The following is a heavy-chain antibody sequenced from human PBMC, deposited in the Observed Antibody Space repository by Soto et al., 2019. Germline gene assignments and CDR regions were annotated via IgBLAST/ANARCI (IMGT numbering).Heavy chain of an antibody. V-gene: IGHV3-21*06. CDR2: ISSTTNYI. CDR3: ARESEDLTSNFDY. CDR1: GFTFTSYI. Sequence: NPGGSLRLSCAASGFTFTSYIMNWGRQAPGKGLEWVSSISSTTNYIYYGDSMKGRFTISRDNAKNSLYLEMNSLRAEDTAVYYCARESEDLTSNFDYWGQGTLVTVSS. J-gene: IGHJ4*02.